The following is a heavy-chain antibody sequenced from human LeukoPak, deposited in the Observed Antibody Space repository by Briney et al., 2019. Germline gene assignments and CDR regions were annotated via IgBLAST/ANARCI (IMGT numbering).Heavy chain of an antibody. Sequence: KPSETLSLTCTVSGGSISSSSYYWGWIRQPPGKGLEWIGSIYYSGSTYYNPSLKSRVTISVDTSKNQFSLKLSSVTAADTAVYYCARHAGRGLWFGELLPSDAFDIWGQGTMVTVSS. V-gene: IGHV4-39*01. CDR3: ARHAGRGLWFGELLPSDAFDI. CDR1: GGSISSSSYY. CDR2: IYYSGST. J-gene: IGHJ3*02. D-gene: IGHD3-10*01.